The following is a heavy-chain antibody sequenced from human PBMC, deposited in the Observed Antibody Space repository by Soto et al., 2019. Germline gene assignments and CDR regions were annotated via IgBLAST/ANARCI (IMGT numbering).Heavy chain of an antibody. CDR2: ISSSSSYI. V-gene: IGHV3-21*01. CDR3: ARDKHSRIAAAGTRYYYYGMDV. CDR1: GFTFSSYS. J-gene: IGHJ6*02. Sequence: GGSLRLSCAASGFTFSSYSMNWVRQAPGKGLEWVSSISSSSSYIYYADSVKGRFTISRDNAKNSLYLQMNSLRAEDTAVYYCARDKHSRIAAAGTRYYYYGMDVWGQGTTVTVSS. D-gene: IGHD6-13*01.